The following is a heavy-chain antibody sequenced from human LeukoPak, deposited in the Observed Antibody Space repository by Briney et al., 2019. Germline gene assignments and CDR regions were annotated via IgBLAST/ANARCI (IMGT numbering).Heavy chain of an antibody. CDR2: IIPIFGTA. CDR1: GGTLSIYA. D-gene: IGHD3-22*01. CDR3: AKATFYDSSGYYYLWSFDI. Sequence: ASVKVSCXASGGTLSIYAISWVRQARGQGLEWMARIIPIFGTANYAQNFQGRVTITTDESTSTAYMELRSLTLEAPAVYYCAKATFYDSSGYYYLWSFDIWGQGTMVTVSS. J-gene: IGHJ3*02. V-gene: IGHV1-69*05.